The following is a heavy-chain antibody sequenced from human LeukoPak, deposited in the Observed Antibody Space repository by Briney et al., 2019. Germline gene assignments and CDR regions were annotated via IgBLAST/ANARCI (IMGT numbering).Heavy chain of an antibody. D-gene: IGHD5-24*01. V-gene: IGHV3-74*01. CDR2: INGDGSNT. CDR1: GFTLRNYW. CDR3: ARGNYPSSFDS. Sequence: GGSLRLSCAASGFTLRNYWMHWVRQPPGKGLVWVSHINGDGSNTGYADSVKGRFTISRDNARNTLYLQINSLRAEDTAVYYCARGNYPSSFDSWGQGTLVTVSS. J-gene: IGHJ4*02.